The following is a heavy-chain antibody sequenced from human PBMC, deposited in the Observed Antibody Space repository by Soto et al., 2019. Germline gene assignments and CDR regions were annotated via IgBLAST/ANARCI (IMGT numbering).Heavy chain of an antibody. J-gene: IGHJ5*02. CDR2: VIPILGMA. Sequence: QVQLVQSGAEVKKPGSSVKVSCEASGGTFSSYSFSWVRQAPGQGREWMGRVIPILGMANYAQKFQGRVTITAYTSTCTVYMELSSLSSAGTAVYYCARGGAVVVPGAVDRHNWFDPWGQGTLVTVSS. D-gene: IGHD2-2*01. CDR1: GGTFSSYS. V-gene: IGHV1-69*02. CDR3: ARGGAVVVPGAVDRHNWFDP.